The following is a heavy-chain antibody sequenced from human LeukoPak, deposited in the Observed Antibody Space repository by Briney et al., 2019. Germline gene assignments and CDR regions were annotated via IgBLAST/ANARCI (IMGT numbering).Heavy chain of an antibody. J-gene: IGHJ6*03. CDR2: IYSGGST. CDR1: GFTVSSNY. V-gene: IGHV3-53*01. Sequence: GGSLRLSCAASGFTVSSNYMSWVRQAPGKGLEWVSVIYSGGSTYYADSVKGRFTISRDNSKNTLHLQMNSLRAEDTAVYYCARGRDYYYMDVRGKGTTVTISS. CDR3: ARGRDYYYMDV.